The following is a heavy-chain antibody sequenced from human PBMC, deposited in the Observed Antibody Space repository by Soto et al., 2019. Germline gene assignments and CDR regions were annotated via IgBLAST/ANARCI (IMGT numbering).Heavy chain of an antibody. J-gene: IGHJ4*02. CDR2: ISSSGSTT. D-gene: IGHD5-18*01. Sequence: GGSLRLSCAASGFTFSDYYISWSRQAPGKGLEWVSYISSSGSTTYYADSVKGRFTISRDNAKNSLYLQMNSLRAEDTAVYYCARSSGYSFPLDYWGQGTLVTVSS. CDR3: ARSSGYSFPLDY. V-gene: IGHV3-11*01. CDR1: GFTFSDYY.